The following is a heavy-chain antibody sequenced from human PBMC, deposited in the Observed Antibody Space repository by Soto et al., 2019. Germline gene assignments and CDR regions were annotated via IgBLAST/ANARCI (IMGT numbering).Heavy chain of an antibody. D-gene: IGHD1-7*01. Sequence: QVQLQESGPGLVKPSQTLSLTCTVSGGSISSGDYYWSWIRQPPGKGLEWIGYIYYSGSTYYNPSLKSRVTISVDTSKNQFSLKLSSVTAADTAVYYCARGGYNWNYVSGGMDYWGQGTLVTVSS. CDR2: IYYSGST. CDR3: ARGGYNWNYVSGGMDY. J-gene: IGHJ4*02. V-gene: IGHV4-30-4*01. CDR1: GGSISSGDYY.